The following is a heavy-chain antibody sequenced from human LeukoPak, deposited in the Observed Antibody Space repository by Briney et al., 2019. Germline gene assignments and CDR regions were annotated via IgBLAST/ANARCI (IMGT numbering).Heavy chain of an antibody. V-gene: IGHV3-21*01. CDR1: GFTFSSYS. D-gene: IGHD5-18*01. J-gene: IGHJ4*02. CDR3: ARDLSHVDTAMVPFDY. Sequence: TGGSLRLSCAASGFTFSSYSMTWVRQAPGKGLEWVSSISSSSSYIYYADSVKGRFTISRDNAKNSLYLQMNSLRAEDTAVYYCARDLSHVDTAMVPFDYWGQGTLVTVSS. CDR2: ISSSSSYI.